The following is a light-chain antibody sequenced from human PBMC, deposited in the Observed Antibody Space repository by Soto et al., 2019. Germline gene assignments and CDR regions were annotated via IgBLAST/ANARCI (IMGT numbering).Light chain of an antibody. CDR2: SPS. CDR3: EPYNNCPPIT. CDR1: RSISTN. J-gene: IGKJ4*01. Sequence: EIVMTQSPPTVSVSPGERATLSCRASRSISTNVAWYQHKPGQAPRLLICSPSTRATGIPATFSGSGSVTEFTLSISSLQSEGFAMYYGEPYNNCPPITFGGGAKVEIK. V-gene: IGKV3-15*01.